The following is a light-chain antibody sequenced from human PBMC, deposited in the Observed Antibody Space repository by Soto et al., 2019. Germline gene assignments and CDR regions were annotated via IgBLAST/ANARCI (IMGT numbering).Light chain of an antibody. CDR2: GAS. Sequence: EIVLTQSPGTLSVSPGDRVTLSCRASQSISINLAWYQPKPCQAPRLLIHGASTRATGVPARISGSGSGTEFTLTISSLQPEDFATYYCQQLNSYLTLTFGGGTKVDIK. CDR1: QSISIN. J-gene: IGKJ4*01. V-gene: IGKV3D-15*01. CDR3: QQLNSYLTLT.